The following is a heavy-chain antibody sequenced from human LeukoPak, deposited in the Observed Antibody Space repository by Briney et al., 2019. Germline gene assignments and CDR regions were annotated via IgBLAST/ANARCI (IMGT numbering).Heavy chain of an antibody. CDR1: GFTFSSYA. CDR3: AKDGPPYTLRYFDWGPYNWFDP. J-gene: IGHJ5*02. D-gene: IGHD3-9*01. Sequence: GSLRLSCAASGFTFSSYAMSWVRQAPGKGLEWVSAISGSGGSTYYADSVKGRFTISRDNSKNTLYLQMNSLRAEDTAVYYCAKDGPPYTLRYFDWGPYNWFDPWGQGTLVTVSS. CDR2: ISGSGGST. V-gene: IGHV3-23*01.